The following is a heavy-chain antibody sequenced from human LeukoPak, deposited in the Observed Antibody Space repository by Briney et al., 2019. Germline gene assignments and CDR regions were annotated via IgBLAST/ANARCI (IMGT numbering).Heavy chain of an antibody. J-gene: IGHJ6*03. Sequence: GGSLRLSCAASGFTFSSYAMHWVRQAPGKGLEWVAVISYDGSNKYYADSVKGRFTISRDNSKNTLYLQMNSLRAEDTAVYYCARGHLRGYYYYMDVWGKGTTVTVSS. CDR2: ISYDGSNK. CDR1: GFTFSSYA. V-gene: IGHV3-30*04. CDR3: ARGHLRGYYYYMDV.